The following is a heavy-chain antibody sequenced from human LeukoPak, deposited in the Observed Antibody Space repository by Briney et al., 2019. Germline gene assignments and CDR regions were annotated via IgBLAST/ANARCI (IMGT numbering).Heavy chain of an antibody. CDR2: INHSGST. CDR1: GGSFSGYY. Sequence: SETLSLTCAVYGGSFSGYYWSWIRQPPRKGLEGIGEINHSGSTNYNPALKSRATIPVDTSKNQVSLKLSSVTAADTAVYYCARRRAFDIWGQGTMVTVSS. J-gene: IGHJ3*02. V-gene: IGHV4-34*01. CDR3: ARRRAFDI.